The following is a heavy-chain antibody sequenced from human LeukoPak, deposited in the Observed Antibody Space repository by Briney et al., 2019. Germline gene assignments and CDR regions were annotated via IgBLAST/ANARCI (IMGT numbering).Heavy chain of an antibody. CDR2: IKSDGSSI. CDR1: GFTFSSYW. V-gene: IGHV3-74*03. D-gene: IGHD3-10*01. J-gene: IGHJ4*02. Sequence: QTGGSLRLSCAASGFTFSSYWMHWVRQAPGKGLVWVSRIKSDGSSITYADSVRGRFTISRDNAKKTLYLQMNSLRAEDTAVYYCARAPFGTEPLWGQGTLVTVSS. CDR3: ARAPFGTEPL.